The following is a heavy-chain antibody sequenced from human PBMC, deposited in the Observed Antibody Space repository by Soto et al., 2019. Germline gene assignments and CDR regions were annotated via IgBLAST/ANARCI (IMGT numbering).Heavy chain of an antibody. J-gene: IGHJ6*02. V-gene: IGHV4-4*02. D-gene: IGHD1-7*01. CDR3: ARNWNYDMDYYYGMDV. CDR2: IYHSGST. Sequence: PAETLSLTCAVSGGSIISSNWWSVFRQPPGKGLEWIGEIYHSGSTNYNPSLKGRVTISVDKSKNQFSLKLSSVTAADTAVYYCARNWNYDMDYYYGMDVWGQGTTVTVSS. CDR1: GGSIISSNW.